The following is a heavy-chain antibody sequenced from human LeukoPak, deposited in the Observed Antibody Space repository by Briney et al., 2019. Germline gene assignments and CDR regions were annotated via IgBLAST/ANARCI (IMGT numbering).Heavy chain of an antibody. Sequence: ASVKVSCQASGYTYTGYYMHWVRQAPGQGLEWMGWIRPNSGDANYAQEFQGRVTMTRDTSINTAYMELSRLTSDDTAVYFCASSSYPFDAFDVWGQGTMVTVSS. CDR1: GYTYTGYY. CDR2: IRPNSGDA. CDR3: ASSSYPFDAFDV. J-gene: IGHJ3*01. V-gene: IGHV1-2*02. D-gene: IGHD2/OR15-2a*01.